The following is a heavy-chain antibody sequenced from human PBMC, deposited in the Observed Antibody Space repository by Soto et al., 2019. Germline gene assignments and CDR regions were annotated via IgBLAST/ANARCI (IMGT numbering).Heavy chain of an antibody. D-gene: IGHD2-2*01. CDR3: ARRGIPAAMRYFDL. J-gene: IGHJ2*01. Sequence: QVQLQQWGAGLLKPSETLSLTCAVYGGSFSGYYWSWIRQPPGKGLEWIGEINHSGSTNYNPSLKSRVTISVDTSKNQFSLKLSSVTAADTAVYYCARRGIPAAMRYFDLWGRGTLVTVSS. CDR1: GGSFSGYY. V-gene: IGHV4-34*01. CDR2: INHSGST.